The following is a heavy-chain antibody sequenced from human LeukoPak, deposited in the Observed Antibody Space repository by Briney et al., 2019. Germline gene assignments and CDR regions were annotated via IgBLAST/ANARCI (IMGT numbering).Heavy chain of an antibody. V-gene: IGHV3-23*01. CDR1: GFPFSNYA. CDR2: ISASADNT. Sequence: GGSLRLSCVASGFPFSNYAMSWVRQAPGKGLEWVSSISASADNTYYADSVEGRFTIPRDNSKNTLYLQMNSLRAEDTAVYYCAKQDAVLIPSTIFFKTEFDFWGQGTLVTVSS. D-gene: IGHD2-2*01. CDR3: AKQDAVLIPSTIFFKTEFDF. J-gene: IGHJ4*02.